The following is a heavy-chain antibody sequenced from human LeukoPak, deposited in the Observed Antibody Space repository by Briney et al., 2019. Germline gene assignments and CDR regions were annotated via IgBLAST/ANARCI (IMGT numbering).Heavy chain of an antibody. CDR3: ARTPTTDYYDSSGPYFDY. CDR1: GFTVSSNY. CDR2: IYSGGST. V-gene: IGHV3-53*01. J-gene: IGHJ4*02. D-gene: IGHD3-22*01. Sequence: PGGSLRLSCAASGFTVSSNYMSWVRQAPGKGLEWVSVIYSGGSTYYADSVKGRFTISRDNSKNTLYLQMNSLRAEDTVVYYCARTPTTDYYDSSGPYFDYWGQGTLVTVSS.